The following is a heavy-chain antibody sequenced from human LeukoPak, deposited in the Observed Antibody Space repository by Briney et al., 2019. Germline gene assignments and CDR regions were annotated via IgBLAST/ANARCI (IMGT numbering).Heavy chain of an antibody. Sequence: PSETPSLTCTVSGGSISSYYWSWIRQPPGKGLEWIGYIYYSGSTNYNPSLKSRVTISVDTSKNQFSLKLSSVTAADTAVYYCARSLGHYYDFWSGYYYPDWGQGTLVTVSS. J-gene: IGHJ4*02. CDR2: IYYSGST. CDR3: ARSLGHYYDFWSGYYYPD. CDR1: GGSISSYY. D-gene: IGHD3-3*01. V-gene: IGHV4-59*08.